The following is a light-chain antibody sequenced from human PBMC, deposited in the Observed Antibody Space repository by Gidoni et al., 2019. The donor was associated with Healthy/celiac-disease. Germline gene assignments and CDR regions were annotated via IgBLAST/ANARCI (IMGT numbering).Light chain of an antibody. J-gene: IGKJ4*01. CDR1: QSISSY. V-gene: IGKV1-39*01. CDR3: QQSYSTPLT. CDR2: AAS. Sequence: DIQMTQSPSSLSASVGDRVTITIRASQSISSYLNWYQQKPGKAPKLLIYAASSLQSGVPSRFSGSGSGTDFTLTISSLQPEDFATYYCQQSYSTPLTFGGXTKVEIK.